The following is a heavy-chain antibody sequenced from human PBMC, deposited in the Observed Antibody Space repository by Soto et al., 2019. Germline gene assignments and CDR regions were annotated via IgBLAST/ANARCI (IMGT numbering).Heavy chain of an antibody. V-gene: IGHV1-8*01. CDR3: AKVRNDYGDYSAFDI. CDR2: INPNSGNT. Sequence: QVQLVQSGAEVKKPGASVKVSCKASGYTFTSYDINWVRQATGQGLEWMGWINPNSGNTGYAQKFQGRVTMTRNTSISTAYMELSSLRSEDTAVYYCAKVRNDYGDYSAFDIWGQGTMVTVSS. J-gene: IGHJ3*02. D-gene: IGHD4-17*01. CDR1: GYTFTSYD.